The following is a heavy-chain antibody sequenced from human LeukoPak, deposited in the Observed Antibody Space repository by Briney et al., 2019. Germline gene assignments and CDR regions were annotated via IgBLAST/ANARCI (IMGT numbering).Heavy chain of an antibody. V-gene: IGHV3-23*01. CDR3: ARDLFA. J-gene: IGHJ5*02. CDR1: GFSFNTYA. Sequence: GGSLRLSCAASGFSFNTYAMSWVRQAPGKGLEWVSAISNTGGSTYYADSVKGRFTISRDKSKNTLSLQMNSLRAEDTAVYYCARDLFAWGQGTLVTVSS. CDR2: ISNTGGST.